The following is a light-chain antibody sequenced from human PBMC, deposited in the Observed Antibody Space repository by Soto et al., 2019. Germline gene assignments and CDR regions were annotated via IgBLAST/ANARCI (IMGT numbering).Light chain of an antibody. CDR1: SSDVGGYNY. V-gene: IGLV2-8*01. CDR3: SSYAGSNNPFV. J-gene: IGLJ1*01. Sequence: QSVLTQPPSASGSPGQSVTISCTGTSSDVGGYNYVSWNQQHPGKAPKLVIYEVSKRPSGVPDRFSGSKSGNTASLTVSGVQAEDEADYYCSSYAGSNNPFVFGTGTKVTVL. CDR2: EVS.